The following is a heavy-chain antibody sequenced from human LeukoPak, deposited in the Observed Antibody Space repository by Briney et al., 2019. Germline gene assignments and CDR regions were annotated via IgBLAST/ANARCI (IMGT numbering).Heavy chain of an antibody. V-gene: IGHV4-59*01. CDR3: ARASPPGYSGYDPYYYYYMDV. J-gene: IGHJ6*03. Sequence: SETLSLTCTVSGGSISSYYWSWIRQPPGKGLEWIGYIYYSGSTNYNPSLKSRVTISVDTSKNQFSLKLSSVTAADTAVYYCARASPPGYSGYDPYYYYYMDVWGKGTTVTISS. CDR1: GGSISSYY. CDR2: IYYSGST. D-gene: IGHD5-12*01.